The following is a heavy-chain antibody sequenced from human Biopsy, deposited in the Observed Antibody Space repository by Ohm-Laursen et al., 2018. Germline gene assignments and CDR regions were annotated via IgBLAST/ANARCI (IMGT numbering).Heavy chain of an antibody. CDR2: IWYDGSRQ. V-gene: IGHV3-33*01. CDR1: GFTFSSYG. CDR3: ARDGAAGYGLDV. J-gene: IGHJ6*02. Sequence: RSLRLSCSASGFTFSSYGMHWVRQAPGKGLEWVAVIWYDGSRQYYADSVKGRFTISRDNSKNTLYLQMNSLRVEDTAVYYCARDGAAGYGLDVWSQGTTVTVSS. D-gene: IGHD6-25*01.